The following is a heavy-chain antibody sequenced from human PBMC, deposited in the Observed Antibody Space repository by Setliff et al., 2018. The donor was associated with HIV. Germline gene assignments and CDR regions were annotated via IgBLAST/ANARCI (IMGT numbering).Heavy chain of an antibody. CDR3: ARPRRVRSRAWYWFDI. CDR2: IYHSGST. V-gene: IGHV4-4*02. CDR1: GGSISSSNW. J-gene: IGHJ5*02. Sequence: PSETLSLTCAVSGGSISSSNWWSWVRQPPGKGLEWIGEIYHSGSTNYNPSLKSRVTISLDKSKNQFSLNLFSVTAADTAVYYCARPRRVRSRAWYWFDIWGQGTLVTVSS. D-gene: IGHD6-19*01.